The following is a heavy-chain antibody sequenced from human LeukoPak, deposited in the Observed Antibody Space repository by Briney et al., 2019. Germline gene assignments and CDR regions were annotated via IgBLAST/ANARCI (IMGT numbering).Heavy chain of an antibody. CDR1: GGSISSSSYY. CDR2: IYYSGST. CDR3: ARYSYGYFLVDY. V-gene: IGHV4-39*07. Sequence: SETLSLTCTVSGGSISSSSYYWGWIRQPSGKGLEWIGSIYYSGSTYYNPSLKSRVTISVDTSKNQFSLKLSSVTAADTAVYYCARYSYGYFLVDYWGQGTLVTVSS. D-gene: IGHD5-18*01. J-gene: IGHJ4*02.